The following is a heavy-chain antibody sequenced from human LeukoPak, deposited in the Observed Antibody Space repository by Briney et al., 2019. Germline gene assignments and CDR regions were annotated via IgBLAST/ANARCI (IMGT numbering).Heavy chain of an antibody. D-gene: IGHD4-17*01. J-gene: IGHJ4*02. V-gene: IGHV3-30*18. CDR2: ISYDGSNK. Sequence: PGGSLRLSCAASGFTFSSYGMHWVRQAPAKGLERVAIISYDGSNKYCADSVKGRFTISRDNSKNTLYLQMNSPRAEDTAVYYCAKSTTVTQRGYFDYWGQGTLVTVSS. CDR1: GFTFSSYG. CDR3: AKSTTVTQRGYFDY.